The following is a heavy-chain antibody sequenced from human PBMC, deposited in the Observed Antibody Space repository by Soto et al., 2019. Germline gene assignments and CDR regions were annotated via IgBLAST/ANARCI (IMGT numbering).Heavy chain of an antibody. CDR1: GGAISGRSNY. D-gene: IGHD2-15*01. Sequence: SETLSLTCAVSGGAISGRSNYWGWIRQPPGKGLEYIGSIYSGGSTYYSPSLKSRVTLSVDTSKNQFSLKLSSVTAADTAVYYCARHTPAISISDHWGQGTLVTVSS. J-gene: IGHJ4*02. CDR2: IYSGGST. CDR3: ARHTPAISISDH. V-gene: IGHV4-39*01.